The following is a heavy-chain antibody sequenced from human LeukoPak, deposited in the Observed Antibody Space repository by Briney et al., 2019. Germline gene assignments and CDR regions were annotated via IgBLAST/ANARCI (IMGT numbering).Heavy chain of an antibody. CDR2: TNGDGRST. CDR1: GFTFSSYW. J-gene: IGHJ4*02. D-gene: IGHD2-8*02. CDR3: ARDQLYCTGGYCYFDS. V-gene: IGHV3-74*01. Sequence: PGGSLRLSCVASGFTFSSYWMHWVRQAPGKGLEWVSRTNGDGRSTSYADSVKGRFTISRDNAKNTLYLQMSSLRAEDTAVYYCARDQLYCTGGYCYFDSWGQGTLVTVSS.